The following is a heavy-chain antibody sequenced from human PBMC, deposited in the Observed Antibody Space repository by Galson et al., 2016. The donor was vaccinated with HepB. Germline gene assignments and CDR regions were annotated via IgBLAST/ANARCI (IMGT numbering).Heavy chain of an antibody. V-gene: IGHV3-21*01. Sequence: SLRLSCAASGFTFSTYTMNWVRQAPGKGLEWVSSISSSSFFIYYADTVKGRFTISRDNANNSLYLPMNSLRAEDTAVYYCARVAAKESWGNTILGVVSNWFDPWGQGTLVTVSS. CDR3: ARVAAKESWGNTILGVVSNWFDP. CDR1: GFTFSTYT. CDR2: ISSSSFFI. D-gene: IGHD3-3*01. J-gene: IGHJ5*02.